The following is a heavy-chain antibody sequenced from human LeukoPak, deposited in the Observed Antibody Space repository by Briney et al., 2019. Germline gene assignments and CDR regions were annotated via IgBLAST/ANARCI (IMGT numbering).Heavy chain of an antibody. Sequence: SETLSLTCAVYGGSFSGYYWSWIRQPPGKGLEWIGEINHSGSTNYNPSLKSRVTISVDTSKNQFSLKLSSVNAADTAVYYCARRTYYYDSSGYRYWGQGTLVTVSS. D-gene: IGHD3-22*01. CDR3: ARRTYYYDSSGYRY. CDR1: GGSFSGYY. V-gene: IGHV4-34*01. J-gene: IGHJ4*02. CDR2: INHSGST.